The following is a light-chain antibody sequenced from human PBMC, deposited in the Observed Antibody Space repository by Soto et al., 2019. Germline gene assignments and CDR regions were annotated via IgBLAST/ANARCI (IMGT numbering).Light chain of an antibody. CDR1: HDIKDF. Sequence: DIQMTQSPSSLSASVGDRVTITCQARHDIKDFLNWFQEKPGKAPNLLIYDASNLQTGVPSRFSGSGSGTHFTFTISSLQPEDISKDYCQRYDSLPPTFGQGTRLDIK. V-gene: IGKV1-33*01. CDR3: QRYDSLPPT. J-gene: IGKJ5*01. CDR2: DAS.